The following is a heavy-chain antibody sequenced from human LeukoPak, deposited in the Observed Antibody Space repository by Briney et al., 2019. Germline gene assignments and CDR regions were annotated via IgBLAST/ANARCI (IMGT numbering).Heavy chain of an antibody. V-gene: IGHV3-23*01. Sequence: PGGSLRLSCAASGFTFSSYAMSWVRQAPGKGLEWVSAISGSGGSRYYADSVKGRFTISRDNSKNTLYLQMNSLRAEDTAVHYCAKSISGVYGSGSWTFDYWGQGTLVTVSS. D-gene: IGHD3-10*01. J-gene: IGHJ4*02. CDR2: ISGSGGSR. CDR1: GFTFSSYA. CDR3: AKSISGVYGSGSWTFDY.